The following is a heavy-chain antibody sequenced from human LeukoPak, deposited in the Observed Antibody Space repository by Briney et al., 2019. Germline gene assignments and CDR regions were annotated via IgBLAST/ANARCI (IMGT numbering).Heavy chain of an antibody. CDR2: ISHSGGT. CDR1: GGSISSSNW. D-gene: IGHD6-19*01. Sequence: PSETLSLTCVVSGGSISSSNWWSGVRQPPGKGLEWIGEISHSGGTNYNPSLKSRVTISVDKSKNQFSLKLSSVTAADTAVYYCASIPQYYSSGWPYYYYYGMDVWGQGTTVTVSS. J-gene: IGHJ6*02. V-gene: IGHV4-4*02. CDR3: ASIPQYYSSGWPYYYYYGMDV.